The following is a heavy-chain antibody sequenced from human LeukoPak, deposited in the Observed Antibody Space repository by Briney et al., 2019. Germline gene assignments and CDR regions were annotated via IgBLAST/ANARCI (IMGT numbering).Heavy chain of an antibody. CDR2: IKSKTDGGTT. CDR3: TTKRFGELLLDY. V-gene: IGHV3-15*01. D-gene: IGHD3-10*01. Sequence: GGSLRLSCAASGFTCSNAWMSWVRQAPGKGLEWVGRIKSKTDGGTTDYAAPVKSRFTISRDDSKNTLYLQMNSLKTEDTAVYYCTTKRFGELLLDYWGQGTLVSVSS. J-gene: IGHJ4*02. CDR1: GFTCSNAW.